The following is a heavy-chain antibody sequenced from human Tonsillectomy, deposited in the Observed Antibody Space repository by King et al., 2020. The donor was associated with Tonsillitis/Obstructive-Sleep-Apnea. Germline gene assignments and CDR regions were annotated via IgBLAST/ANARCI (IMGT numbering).Heavy chain of an antibody. CDR2: TRNKANSYTP. Sequence: VQLVESGGGLVQPGGSLRLSCAASGFTLSDHYMDWVRQAPGKGLEWGGRTRNKANSYTPEYAASVKGRFTISRDDSKNSLYLQMNSLKTEDAAVYYCARGVGKEGPWGQGTLVTVSS. CDR3: ARGVGKEGP. D-gene: IGHD1-26*01. V-gene: IGHV3-72*01. J-gene: IGHJ5*02. CDR1: GFTLSDHY.